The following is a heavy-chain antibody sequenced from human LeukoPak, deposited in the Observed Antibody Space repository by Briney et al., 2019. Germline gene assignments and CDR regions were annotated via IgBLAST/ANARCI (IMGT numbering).Heavy chain of an antibody. CDR2: ISSSSSHK. CDR3: ARDGYGDYAFDY. CDR1: GFTFSIYS. V-gene: IGHV3-21*01. Sequence: GGSLRLSCAASGFTFSIYSMNWVRQAPGKGLEWVSYISSSSSHKYYAGSVKGRFTISRDNAKNSLYVQMNSLRAEDTAVYYCARDGYGDYAFDYWGQGTLVTVSS. J-gene: IGHJ4*02. D-gene: IGHD4-17*01.